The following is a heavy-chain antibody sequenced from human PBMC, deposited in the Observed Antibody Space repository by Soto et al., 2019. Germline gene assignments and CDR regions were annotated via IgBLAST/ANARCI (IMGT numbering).Heavy chain of an antibody. V-gene: IGHV3-23*01. Sequence: EVQLLESGGGLVQPGGSLRLSCAASGFTFSSYAMSWVRQAPGKGLEWVSAISGSGGSTYYADSVKGRFTISRDNSKNTLYPQMNSLRAEDTAVYYCAKDLRVWSSSCPTFDYWGQATLVTVSS. CDR1: GFTFSSYA. D-gene: IGHD6-13*01. CDR3: AKDLRVWSSSCPTFDY. CDR2: ISGSGGST. J-gene: IGHJ4*02.